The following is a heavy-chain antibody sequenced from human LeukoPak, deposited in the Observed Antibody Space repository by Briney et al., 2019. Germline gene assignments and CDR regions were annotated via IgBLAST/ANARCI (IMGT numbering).Heavy chain of an antibody. Sequence: PGGSLRLSCAASGFTFSSYAMSWVRQAPGKGLEWVSAISGSGGSTYYADSVKGRFTISRDNSKNTLYLQMNGLRAEDTAVYYCAKQLWWLVPGPLFDYWGQGTLVTVSS. J-gene: IGHJ4*02. CDR3: AKQLWWLVPGPLFDY. CDR1: GFTFSSYA. D-gene: IGHD6-19*01. CDR2: ISGSGGST. V-gene: IGHV3-23*01.